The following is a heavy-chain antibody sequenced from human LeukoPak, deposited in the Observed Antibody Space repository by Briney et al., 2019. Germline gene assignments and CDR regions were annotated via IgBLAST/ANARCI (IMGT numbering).Heavy chain of an antibody. V-gene: IGHV3-74*01. J-gene: IGHJ4*02. CDR1: GFTFDDYG. Sequence: GGSLRLSCVASGFTFDDYGMSWVRQAPGKGLVWVSRIRNDGSDARYAESVKGRFTISRDNAKNTLYLQMNSLRDEDTAVYYCARDWFHAIDYWGQGILVTVSS. CDR3: ARDWFHAIDY. CDR2: IRNDGSDA. D-gene: IGHD2/OR15-2a*01.